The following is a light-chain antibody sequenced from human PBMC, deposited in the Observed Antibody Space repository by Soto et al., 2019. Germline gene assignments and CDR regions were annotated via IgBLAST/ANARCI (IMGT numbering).Light chain of an antibody. CDR1: SSNIGAGYD. CDR2: GNS. CDR3: QSYDSSLSGWV. J-gene: IGLJ3*02. Sequence: QSVLTQPPSESGAPGQRGTISCTGSSSNIGAGYDVHWYQQLPGTAPKLLIYGNSNRPSGVPDRFSGSKSGTSASLAITGLQAEDEADYYCQSYDSSLSGWVFGGGIKLTVL. V-gene: IGLV1-40*01.